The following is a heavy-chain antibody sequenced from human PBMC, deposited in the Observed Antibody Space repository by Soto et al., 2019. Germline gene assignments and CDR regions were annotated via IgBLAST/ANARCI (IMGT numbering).Heavy chain of an antibody. CDR3: ASDPTMSVSARMRDFVSTRQNESTHHYGMDV. J-gene: IGHJ6*02. CDR2: LSFDGSEK. CDR1: TFDLSHYA. D-gene: IGHD3-10*02. Sequence: QLVQSGGGVVQPGGSLRLTCAASTFDLSHYAIHWVRQAPGKGLEWVALLSFDGSEKFFIDSVKGRVTISRDSSDTRFFLQMNSVRADDTVVYICASDPTMSVSARMRDFVSTRQNESTHHYGMDVWGHGATVSVPS. V-gene: IGHV3-30*04.